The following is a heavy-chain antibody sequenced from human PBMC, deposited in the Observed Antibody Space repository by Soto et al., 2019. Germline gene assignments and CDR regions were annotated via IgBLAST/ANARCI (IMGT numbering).Heavy chain of an antibody. CDR3: ARDYIGPDDY. J-gene: IGHJ4*02. D-gene: IGHD2-2*01. CDR2: IKQDGSEK. V-gene: IGHV3-7*01. Sequence: GGSPRLSCAASGFTFNNYWMSWVRQAPGKGLEWVANIKQDGSEKYYVDSVKGRFTISRDNAKNSLYLQMYSLRAEDTAVYYCARDYIGPDDYWGQGTLVTVSS. CDR1: GFTFNNYW.